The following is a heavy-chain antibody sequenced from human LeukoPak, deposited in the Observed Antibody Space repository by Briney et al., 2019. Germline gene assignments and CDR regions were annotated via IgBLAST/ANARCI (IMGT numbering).Heavy chain of an antibody. V-gene: IGHV3-7*03. CDR1: GFTFSNYW. D-gene: IGHD2-21*02. CDR2: IKSDGSDK. CDR3: GSIVVVTAINDAFDI. J-gene: IGHJ3*02. Sequence: PGGSLRLSCVASGFTFSNYWMSWVRQAPGKGLQWVANIKSDGSDKYYADSVKGRFTISRDNSKNTLYLQMNSLRAEDTAVYYCGSIVVVTAINDAFDIWGQGTMVTVSS.